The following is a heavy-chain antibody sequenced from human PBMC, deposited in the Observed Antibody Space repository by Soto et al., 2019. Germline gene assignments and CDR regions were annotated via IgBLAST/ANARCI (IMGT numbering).Heavy chain of an antibody. Sequence: SETLSLTCTVSGGSISSGDYYWSWIRQPPGKGLEWIGYIYYSGSTYYNPSLKSRVTISVDTSKNQFSLKLSSVTAADTAVYYCARAPPDYYDSSGYIPAEYFQHWGQGTLVTVSS. D-gene: IGHD3-22*01. V-gene: IGHV4-30-4*01. J-gene: IGHJ1*01. CDR1: GGSISSGDYY. CDR2: IYYSGST. CDR3: ARAPPDYYDSSGYIPAEYFQH.